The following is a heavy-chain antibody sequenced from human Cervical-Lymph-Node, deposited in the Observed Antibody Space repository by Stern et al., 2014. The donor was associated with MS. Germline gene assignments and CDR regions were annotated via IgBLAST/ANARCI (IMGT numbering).Heavy chain of an antibody. CDR3: AHRLGGGTYDY. Sequence: QITLKESGPTLVKPTQTLTLTCTFSGFSLSTSGVGAGWIRQPPGKALEWLALIYWDDDKRYSPSLKSRLTITKDTSKNQVVLTVTNMDPVDTATYYCAHRLGGGTYDYWGQGTLVTVSS. J-gene: IGHJ4*02. D-gene: IGHD2-15*01. CDR1: GFSLSTSGVG. CDR2: IYWDDDK. V-gene: IGHV2-5*02.